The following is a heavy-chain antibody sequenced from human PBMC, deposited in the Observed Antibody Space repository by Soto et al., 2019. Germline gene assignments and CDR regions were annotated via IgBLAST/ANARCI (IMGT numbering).Heavy chain of an antibody. D-gene: IGHD5-12*01. J-gene: IGHJ4*02. CDR3: ARRSGYDSLYYFDY. V-gene: IGHV4-59*08. CDR2: IYYSGST. CDR1: GGSISSYY. Sequence: PSETLSLTCTVSGGSISSYYWSWIRQPPGKGLEWIGYIYYSGSTNYNPSLKSRVTISVDTSKNQFSLKLSSVTAADTAVYYCARRSGYDSLYYFDYWGQGTLVTVS.